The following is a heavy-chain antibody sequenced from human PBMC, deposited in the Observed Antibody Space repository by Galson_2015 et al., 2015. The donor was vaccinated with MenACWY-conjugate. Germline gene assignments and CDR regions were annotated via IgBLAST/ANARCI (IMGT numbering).Heavy chain of an antibody. CDR3: ARLPTWGSSFGYFVY. CDR1: GGSISSHY. V-gene: IGHV4-59*08. J-gene: IGHJ4*02. Sequence: ETLSLTCTVSGGSISSHYWSWFRQPPGKGLEWIAYIRDTGSLKDNPSLKSRVTMSADKSNNQFSLRLISVTAADTAVYYCARLPTWGSSFGYFVYWGQGSLVAVSS. D-gene: IGHD7-27*01. CDR2: IRDTGSL.